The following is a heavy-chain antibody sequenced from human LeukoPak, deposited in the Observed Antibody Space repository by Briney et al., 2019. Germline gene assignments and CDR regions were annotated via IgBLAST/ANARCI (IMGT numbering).Heavy chain of an antibody. V-gene: IGHV1-69*13. CDR3: ASTFDSEDSSGWYSKGMDV. CDR1: GGTFSSYA. Sequence: GASVKVSCKASGGTFSSYAISWVRQAPGQGLEWMGGIIPIFGTANYAQKFQGRVTITADESTSTAYMELSSLRSEDTAVYYCASTFDSEDSSGWYSKGMDVWGQGTTVTVSS. J-gene: IGHJ6*02. D-gene: IGHD6-13*01. CDR2: IIPIFGTA.